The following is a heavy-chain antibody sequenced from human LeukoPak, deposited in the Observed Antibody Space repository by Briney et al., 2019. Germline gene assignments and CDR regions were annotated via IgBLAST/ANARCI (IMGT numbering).Heavy chain of an antibody. CDR2: IYYSGST. V-gene: IGHV4-31*03. CDR1: GGSISSGGYY. CDR3: ATGNLGDYGRDAFDI. Sequence: PPETLSLTCTVSGGSISSGGYYWSWIRQHPGKGLEWIGYIYYSGSTYYNPSLKSRVTISVDTSKNQFSLKLSSVTAADTAVYYCATGNLGDYGRDAFDIWGQGTMVTVSS. J-gene: IGHJ3*02. D-gene: IGHD4-17*01.